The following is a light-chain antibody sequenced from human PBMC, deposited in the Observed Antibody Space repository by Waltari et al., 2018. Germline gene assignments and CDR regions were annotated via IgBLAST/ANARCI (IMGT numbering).Light chain of an antibody. CDR2: GKN. Sequence: SSELTQDPAVSVALGQTVRITCQGSSLSSYYASWYQQKPGQDPVLVIYGKNNRPSGIPDRFSGSSSGNTASLTITGAQAEDEADYYCNSRDSSGNHLVFGGGTKLTVL. V-gene: IGLV3-19*01. CDR3: NSRDSSGNHLV. CDR1: SLSSYY. J-gene: IGLJ2*01.